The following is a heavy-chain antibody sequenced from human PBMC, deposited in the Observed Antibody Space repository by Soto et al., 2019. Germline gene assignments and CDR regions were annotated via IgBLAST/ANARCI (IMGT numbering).Heavy chain of an antibody. D-gene: IGHD3-22*01. V-gene: IGHV4-4*02. J-gene: IGHJ3*02. Sequence: LETLSLTCAVAGGSISSSNVWSWVRQPPGKGLEWIGEIYHSGSTNYNPSLKSRVTISVDKSKNQFSLKLSSVTAADTAVYYCVRDRYDSSGYVIIDAFDIWGQGTMVTVSS. CDR1: GGSISSSNV. CDR2: IYHSGST. CDR3: VRDRYDSSGYVIIDAFDI.